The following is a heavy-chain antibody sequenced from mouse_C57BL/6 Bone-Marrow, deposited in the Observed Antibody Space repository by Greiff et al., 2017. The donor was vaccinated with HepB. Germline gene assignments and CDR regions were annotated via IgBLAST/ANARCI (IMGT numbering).Heavy chain of an antibody. CDR1: GYTFTDYY. Sequence: VQLKESGPELVKPGASVKISCKASGYTFTDYYMNWVKQSHGKSLEWIGDINPNNGGTSYNQKFKGKATLTVDKSSSTAYMELRSLTSEDSAVYYCARDTVVAPFAYWGQGTLVTVSA. J-gene: IGHJ3*01. CDR3: ARDTVVAPFAY. V-gene: IGHV1-26*01. D-gene: IGHD1-1*01. CDR2: INPNNGGT.